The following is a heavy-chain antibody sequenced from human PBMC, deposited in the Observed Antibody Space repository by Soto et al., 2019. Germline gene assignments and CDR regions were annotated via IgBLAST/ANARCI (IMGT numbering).Heavy chain of an antibody. CDR3: ARDYYDKSGSSAWCFDL. D-gene: IGHD3-16*01. CDR2: SRDKDNGYTT. V-gene: IGHV3-72*01. Sequence: EVELVESGGGLVQPGGSLRLSCTASGFFFSDHYMEWVRQAPGKGLEWVGGSRDKDNGYTTEYAASVRDRFTISRDDSKNSLFLQLNSLRIEDTAVYYCARDYYDKSGSSAWCFDLWGRGTLVTVSS. J-gene: IGHJ2*01. CDR1: GFFFSDHY.